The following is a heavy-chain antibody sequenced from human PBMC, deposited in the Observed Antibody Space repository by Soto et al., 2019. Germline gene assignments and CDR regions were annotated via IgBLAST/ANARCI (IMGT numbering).Heavy chain of an antibody. CDR1: GYTFTSYA. Sequence: ASVKVSCKASGYTFTSYAMHWVRQAPGQRPEWMGWINAGNGNTKYSQKFQGRVTITRDTSASTAYMELSSLRSEDTAVYYCARTSATGYYTGDYWGQGTLVTVSS. D-gene: IGHD3-9*01. V-gene: IGHV1-3*01. J-gene: IGHJ4*02. CDR2: INAGNGNT. CDR3: ARTSATGYYTGDY.